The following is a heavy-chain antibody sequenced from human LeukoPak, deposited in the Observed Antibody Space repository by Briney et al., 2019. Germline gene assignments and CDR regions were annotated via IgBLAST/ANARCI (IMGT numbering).Heavy chain of an antibody. J-gene: IGHJ5*02. CDR3: ARGYYYDEFDP. D-gene: IGHD3-22*01. CDR2: IYSSGST. V-gene: IGHV4-4*07. CDR1: GGFINSYY. Sequence: SETLSLTCTVSGGFINSYYWSWIRQPAGKGLEWIGRIYSSGSTNYNPSLKSRVTMSVDTSKNQFSLKLSSVTAADTAMYYCARGYYYDEFDPWGQGSLVTVSS.